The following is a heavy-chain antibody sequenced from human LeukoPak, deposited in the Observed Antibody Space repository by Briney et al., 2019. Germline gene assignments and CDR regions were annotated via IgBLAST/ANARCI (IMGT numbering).Heavy chain of an antibody. CDR1: GFTFSIHA. V-gene: IGHV3-30*04. CDR3: ARGEVVVTNYHYYYMDV. Sequence: PGGSLRLSCAASGFTFSIHAMHWVRQAPGKGLEWVAVISYDGSYKYYADSVKGRFTISRDNSKNTLYLQMNSLRAEDTAVYYCARGEVVVTNYHYYYMDVWGKGTTVTVSS. CDR2: ISYDGSYK. J-gene: IGHJ6*03. D-gene: IGHD3-22*01.